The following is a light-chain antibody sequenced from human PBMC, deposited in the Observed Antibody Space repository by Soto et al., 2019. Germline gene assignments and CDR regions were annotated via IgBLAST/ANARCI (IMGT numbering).Light chain of an antibody. J-gene: IGKJ5*01. Sequence: DIQMTQSPSSLSASVGDRVTITGRASQNINTYLNWYQQKPGKVPKLLIYATSSLQSGVPSRFSGSGSGTDFTLTISSLQPEDSGTYYCQQTDSTPPITFGQGTRLEI. CDR2: ATS. CDR3: QQTDSTPPIT. V-gene: IGKV1-39*01. CDR1: QNINTY.